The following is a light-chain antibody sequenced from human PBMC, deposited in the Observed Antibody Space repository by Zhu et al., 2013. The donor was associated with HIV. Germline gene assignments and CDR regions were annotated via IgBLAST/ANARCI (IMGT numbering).Light chain of an antibody. CDR2: DDT. J-gene: IGLJ2*01. CDR3: QAWDSSNVV. Sequence: SYELTQPPSVSVAPGKTARITCGGNNIGSETVHWYQQKPGQAPVLVIYDDTDRPSGIPERFSGSNSGNTATLTISRVEAGDEADYYCQAWDSSNVVFGGGTKLTVL. CDR1: NIGSET. V-gene: IGLV3-21*01.